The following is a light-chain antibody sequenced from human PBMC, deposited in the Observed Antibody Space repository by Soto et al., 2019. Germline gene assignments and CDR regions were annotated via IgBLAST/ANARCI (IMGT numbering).Light chain of an antibody. CDR3: SSYAGSSVV. J-gene: IGLJ2*01. V-gene: IGLV2-23*02. Sequence: QSVLTQPASVSGSPGQSITISCTGTSSDVGSYNLVSWYQQHPGKAPKLMIYEVSKRPSGVSNRFSGSKSGNTASLTISGLQAEDEADYYCSSYAGSSVVFGGGTKVTVL. CDR2: EVS. CDR1: SSDVGSYNL.